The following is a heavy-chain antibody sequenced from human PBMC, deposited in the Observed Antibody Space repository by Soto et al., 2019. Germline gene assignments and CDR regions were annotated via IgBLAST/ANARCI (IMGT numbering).Heavy chain of an antibody. J-gene: IGHJ6*02. D-gene: IGHD3-10*01. CDR3: AGGGVRGVVTRTRDYYGMDV. CDR1: GYTFTTYG. CDR2: INTHNGNT. Sequence: ASVKVSCKASGYTFTTYGISWVRQAPGQGLEWLGWINTHNGNTNYAQNLQGRVIMTADTSTNTAYMELRSLRSDDTAIYYCAGGGVRGVVTRTRDYYGMDVWGQGTTVTVSS. V-gene: IGHV1-18*01.